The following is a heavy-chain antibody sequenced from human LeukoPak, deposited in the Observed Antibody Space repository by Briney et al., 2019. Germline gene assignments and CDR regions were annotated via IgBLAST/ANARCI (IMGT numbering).Heavy chain of an antibody. CDR1: GFTFSSYA. Sequence: PGGSLRLSCAASGFTFSSYAMSWVRQAPGKGLEWVSAISGSGGSTYYADSVKGRFTISRDNSKNTLYLQMNSLRAEDTAVYYCAKSESGYSSSWYFDYWVQGTLVSVSS. D-gene: IGHD6-13*01. J-gene: IGHJ4*02. V-gene: IGHV3-23*01. CDR3: AKSESGYSSSWYFDY. CDR2: ISGSGGST.